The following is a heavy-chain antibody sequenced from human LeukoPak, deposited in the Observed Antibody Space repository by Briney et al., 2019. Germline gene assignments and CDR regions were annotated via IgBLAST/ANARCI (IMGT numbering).Heavy chain of an antibody. CDR2: INPNSGGT. Sequence: VASVKVSCKASGYTFTGYYVHWVRQAPGQGLEWMGWINPNSGGTNYAQKFQGRVTMTRDTSISTAYMELSRLRSDDTAVYYCARTIMTTVTLYYFDYWGQGTLVTVSS. V-gene: IGHV1-2*02. CDR3: ARTIMTTVTLYYFDY. D-gene: IGHD4-17*01. J-gene: IGHJ4*02. CDR1: GYTFTGYY.